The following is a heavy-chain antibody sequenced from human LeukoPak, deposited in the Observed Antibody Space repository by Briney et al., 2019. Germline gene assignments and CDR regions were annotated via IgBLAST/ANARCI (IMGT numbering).Heavy chain of an antibody. V-gene: IGHV3-23*01. CDR3: ARDGYYYDSSGYLVY. Sequence: GGSLRLSCAASGFTFSSYAMSWVRQAPGKGLEWVSAISGSGGSTYYADSVKGRFTISRDNSKNTLYLQMNSLRAEDTAVYYCARDGYYYDSSGYLVYWGQGTLVTVSS. J-gene: IGHJ4*02. CDR2: ISGSGGST. D-gene: IGHD3-22*01. CDR1: GFTFSSYA.